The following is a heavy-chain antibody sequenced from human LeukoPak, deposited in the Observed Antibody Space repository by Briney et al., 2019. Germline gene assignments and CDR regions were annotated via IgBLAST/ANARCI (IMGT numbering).Heavy chain of an antibody. V-gene: IGHV3-30-3*01. Sequence: GGSLRLSCAASGFTFSSYAMHWVRQAPGKGLEWVAVISYDGSNKYYADPVKGRFTISRDNSKNTLYLQMNSLRAEDTAVYYCAREWDIVVVVAGLDYWGQGTLVTVSS. J-gene: IGHJ4*02. D-gene: IGHD2-15*01. CDR3: AREWDIVVVVAGLDY. CDR1: GFTFSSYA. CDR2: ISYDGSNK.